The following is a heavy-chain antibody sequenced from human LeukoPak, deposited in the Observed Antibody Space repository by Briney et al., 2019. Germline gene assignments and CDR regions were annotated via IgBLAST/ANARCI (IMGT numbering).Heavy chain of an antibody. CDR2: IYSDGST. Sequence: GGSLRLSCAASGFTVSSNYMNWVRQAPGKGLEWVSVIYSDGSTYCADSVRGRFTISRDNSKNTLYSQMNSLRAEDTAVYYCASAAFYYSSGSYYRYAFDIWGQGTMVTVSS. CDR1: GFTVSSNY. CDR3: ASAAFYYSSGSYYRYAFDI. D-gene: IGHD3-10*01. V-gene: IGHV3-66*01. J-gene: IGHJ3*02.